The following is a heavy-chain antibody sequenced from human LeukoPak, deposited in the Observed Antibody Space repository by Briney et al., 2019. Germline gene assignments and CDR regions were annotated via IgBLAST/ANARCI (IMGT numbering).Heavy chain of an antibody. CDR1: GFTFSDYF. Sequence: SGGSLRLSCAASGFTFSDYFMSWIRRAPGKGLEWLSHISSSGTGYYTDSVKGRATISRDNAKNSLYLQMNSLRAEDTAVYYCAKDQHFVYYIIGYMDVWGKGTTVTISS. CDR2: ISSSGTG. V-gene: IGHV3-11*04. J-gene: IGHJ6*03. D-gene: IGHD3-10*01. CDR3: AKDQHFVYYIIGYMDV.